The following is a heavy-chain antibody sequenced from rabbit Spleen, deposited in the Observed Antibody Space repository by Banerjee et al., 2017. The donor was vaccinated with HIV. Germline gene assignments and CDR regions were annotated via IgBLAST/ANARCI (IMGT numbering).Heavy chain of an antibody. CDR1: GLDFSSYYY. J-gene: IGHJ4*01. V-gene: IGHV1S40*01. D-gene: IGHD2-1*01. Sequence: QSLEESGGDLVKPGASLTLTCTASGLDFSSYYYMCWVRQAPGKGLEWIGCIDTGSSGFTYFASWAKGRFTISKTSSTTVTLQMTSLTGADTATYFCARDRDGGGAGDGWDLWGPGTLVTVS. CDR2: IDTGSSGFT. CDR3: ARDRDGGGAGDGWDL.